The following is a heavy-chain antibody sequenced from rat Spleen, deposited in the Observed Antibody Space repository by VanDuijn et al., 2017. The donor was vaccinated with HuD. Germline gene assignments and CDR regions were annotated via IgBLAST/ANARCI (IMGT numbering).Heavy chain of an antibody. CDR2: ISPSGRGI. D-gene: IGHD1-4*01. Sequence: EVQLVESGGGLVQPGRSLKLSCAVSGFTFSDFNMHWIRQAPTKGLEWIASISPSGRGIYYRDSVKGRFTISRDNAYSTLYLQMDSLRSEDTATYYCASAGSRVSRFAYWGQGTLVTVSS. CDR1: GFTFSDFN. V-gene: IGHV5-19*01. CDR3: ASAGSRVSRFAY. J-gene: IGHJ3*01.